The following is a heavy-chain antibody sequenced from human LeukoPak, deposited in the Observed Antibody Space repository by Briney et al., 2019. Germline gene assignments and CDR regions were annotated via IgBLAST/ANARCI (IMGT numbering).Heavy chain of an antibody. J-gene: IGHJ4*02. V-gene: IGHV3-21*01. CDR2: ISSSSSYI. Sequence: GGSLRLSCEVSGVTFSSHWMHRVRQAPGKGLEWVSSISSSSSYIYYADSVKGRFTISRDNAKNSLYQQMNSLRAEDTAVYYCARAHPDRHYYYDSSGYSHPAGYLGQGTLVTVSS. CDR1: GVTFSSHW. CDR3: ARAHPDRHYYYDSSGYSHPAGY. D-gene: IGHD3-22*01.